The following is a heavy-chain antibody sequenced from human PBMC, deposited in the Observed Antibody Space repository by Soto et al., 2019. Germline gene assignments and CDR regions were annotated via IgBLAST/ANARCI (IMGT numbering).Heavy chain of an antibody. D-gene: IGHD1-26*01. V-gene: IGHV1-3*01. Sequence: ASVKVSCKASGYTFTSYAMHWVRQAPGQGLEWMGWINAGNGNTKYSQKFQGRVTITRDTSASTAYMELSSLRSEDTAVYYCARDRGIVGATTDMCDYWGQGTLVTVSS. J-gene: IGHJ4*02. CDR3: ARDRGIVGATTDMCDY. CDR1: GYTFTSYA. CDR2: INAGNGNT.